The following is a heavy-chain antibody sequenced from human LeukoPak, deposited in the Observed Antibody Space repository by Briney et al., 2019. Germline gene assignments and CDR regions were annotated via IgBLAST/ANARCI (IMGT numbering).Heavy chain of an antibody. D-gene: IGHD2-8*01. CDR2: IYPDDSDT. Sequence: GESLKISCKGSGSRFASSWIGWVRQMPGKDLEWMGIIYPDDSDTRYSPSLEGQITISVDKSISTAYLQWSSLKASDTAVYYCARHGHCTNGVCYSNYYYHMDAWGKGTTVTVSS. CDR3: ARHGHCTNGVCYSNYYYHMDA. CDR1: GSRFASSW. V-gene: IGHV5-51*01. J-gene: IGHJ6*03.